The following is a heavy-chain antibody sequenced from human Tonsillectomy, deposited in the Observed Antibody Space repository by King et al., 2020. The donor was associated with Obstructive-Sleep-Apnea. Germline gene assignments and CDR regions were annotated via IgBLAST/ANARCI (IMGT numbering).Heavy chain of an antibody. V-gene: IGHV2-26*01. CDR2: IFSNDEK. CDR3: ARIRYYDSSGYYYDAHPYYFDY. D-gene: IGHD3-22*01. Sequence: FTLKESGPVLVKPTETLTLTCTVSGFSLSNARMGVSWIRQPPGKALEWLAHIFSNDEKSYSTSLKSRLTISKATSKSQVVLTMTNLYPVDTATYYCARIRYYDSSGYYYDAHPYYFDYWGQGTLVTVSS. J-gene: IGHJ4*02. CDR1: GFSLSNARMG.